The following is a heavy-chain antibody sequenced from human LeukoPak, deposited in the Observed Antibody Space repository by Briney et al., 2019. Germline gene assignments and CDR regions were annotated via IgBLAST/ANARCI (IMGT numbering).Heavy chain of an antibody. Sequence: GGSLRLSCAASGFTFSGFWMSWVRQAPGKVVQWVANIKKDGSEKYYVDSVKGRFTISRDNAKNSVYLQMNSLRAEDTAVYYCAGGSGWLIDYWGQGTLVTVTS. CDR3: AGGSGWLIDY. V-gene: IGHV3-7*04. J-gene: IGHJ4*02. CDR2: IKKDGSEK. D-gene: IGHD6-19*01. CDR1: GFTFSGFW.